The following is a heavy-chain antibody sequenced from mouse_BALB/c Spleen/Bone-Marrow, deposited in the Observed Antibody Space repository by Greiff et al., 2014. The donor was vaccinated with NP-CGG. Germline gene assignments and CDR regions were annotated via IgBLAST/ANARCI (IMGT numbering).Heavy chain of an antibody. V-gene: IGHV5-12-2*01. CDR3: ARLPFDY. Sequence: EVKLMESGGGLVQPGGSLKLSCAASGFTFSSYTMSWVRQTPEKRLEWVAYISNSGASIYYPDTVKGRFTISRDNAKNTLYLQMSSLKSEDTAMYYCARLPFDYWGQGTTLTVSS. J-gene: IGHJ2*01. CDR1: GFTFSSYT. CDR2: ISNSGASI.